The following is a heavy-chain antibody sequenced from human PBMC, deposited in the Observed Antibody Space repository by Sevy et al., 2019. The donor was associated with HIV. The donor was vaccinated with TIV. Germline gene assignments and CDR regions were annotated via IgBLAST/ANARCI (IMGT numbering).Heavy chain of an antibody. CDR2: IYFTGST. V-gene: IGHV4-59*13. CDR3: ARAPLISLDILGATSVFDS. CDR1: GGSTSLYY. D-gene: IGHD1-26*01. Sequence: SETLSLTCTVSGGSTSLYYWSWIRQPPGKGLEWIGYIYFTGSTDYNPSLKSLVTISLDTSKNQFSLKLTSVTAADTDVYYCARAPLISLDILGATSVFDSWGQGTPVTVSS. J-gene: IGHJ4*02.